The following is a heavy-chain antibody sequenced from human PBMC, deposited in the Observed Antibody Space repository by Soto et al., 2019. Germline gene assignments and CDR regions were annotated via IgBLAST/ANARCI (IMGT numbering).Heavy chain of an antibody. D-gene: IGHD4-17*01. J-gene: IGHJ5*02. Sequence: QVQLVESGGGVDQPGRSLRLSCAASGFTFDSYGMHWVRQAPGKGLEWVAVISSDGNNKYYADSVKGRFTISRDNFKNTLYLQMSSLRADDTAVYYCAKDLLPNTVTTCGSWGQGTLVTVSS. CDR2: ISSDGNNK. V-gene: IGHV3-30*18. CDR3: AKDLLPNTVTTCGS. CDR1: GFTFDSYG.